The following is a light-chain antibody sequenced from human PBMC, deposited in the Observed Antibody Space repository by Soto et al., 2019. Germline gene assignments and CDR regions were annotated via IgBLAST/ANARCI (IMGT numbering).Light chain of an antibody. CDR2: EVS. J-gene: IGLJ1*01. Sequence: QSVLTQAAAVSGSPGQSITISCTGTSSGIRDYNYVSWYQQLPGNAPKLIMYEVSNRPSGISNRFSGSKSGNTASLTISGLQAEDEADYYCSSKSPDFFGTGTKVTVL. CDR1: SSGIRDYNY. CDR3: SSKSPDF. V-gene: IGLV2-14*01.